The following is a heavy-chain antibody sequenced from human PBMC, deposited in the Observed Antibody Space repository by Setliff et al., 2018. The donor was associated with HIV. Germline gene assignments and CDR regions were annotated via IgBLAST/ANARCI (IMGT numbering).Heavy chain of an antibody. CDR3: ARDRGGNSGGFYDPPLDV. V-gene: IGHV3-7*05. CDR1: KFTFSSYW. Sequence: PGGSLRLSCAASKFTFSSYWMSWVRQAPGKGLEWVANINGDGSENIYVDSVKGRFTISRDNAKKSLYLEMNSLRAEDTAVYYCARDRGGNSGGFYDPPLDVWGLGTLVTVSS. J-gene: IGHJ4*02. D-gene: IGHD1-26*01. CDR2: INGDGSEN.